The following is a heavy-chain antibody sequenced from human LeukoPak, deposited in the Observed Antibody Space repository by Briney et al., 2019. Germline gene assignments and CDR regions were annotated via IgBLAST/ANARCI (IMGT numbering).Heavy chain of an antibody. CDR1: GFTVNSNY. J-gene: IGHJ4*02. D-gene: IGHD2-15*01. Sequence: GGSLRLSCAASGFTVNSNYMSWVRQAPGKGLEWVSVIYSGGSTYYADSVKGRFTISRDNSKNTLYLQMNSLRAEDTAVYYCARELGYCSGGSCDGGYFDYWGQGTLVTVSS. CDR3: ARELGYCSGGSCDGGYFDY. V-gene: IGHV3-53*01. CDR2: IYSGGST.